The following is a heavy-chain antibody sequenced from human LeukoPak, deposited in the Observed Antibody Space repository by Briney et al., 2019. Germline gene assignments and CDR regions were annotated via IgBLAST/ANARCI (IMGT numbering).Heavy chain of an antibody. CDR1: GGSISSYY. V-gene: IGHV4-4*09. J-gene: IGHJ4*02. CDR2: IYTSGST. CDR3: ARLVSYDSSGYYDY. Sequence: SETLSLTCTVSGGSISSYYWSWIRQPPGKGLEWIGYIYTSGSTNYNPSLKSRVTISVDTSKNQFFLELSSVTAADTAVYYCARLVSYDSSGYYDYWGQGTLVTVSS. D-gene: IGHD3-22*01.